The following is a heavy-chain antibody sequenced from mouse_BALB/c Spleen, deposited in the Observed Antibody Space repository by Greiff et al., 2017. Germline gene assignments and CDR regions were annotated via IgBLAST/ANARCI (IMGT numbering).Heavy chain of an antibody. CDR2: ISYDGSN. CDR1: GYSITSGYY. CDR3: ARGGLYYDWAY. J-gene: IGHJ3*01. Sequence: ESGPGLVKPSQSLSLTCSVTGYSITSGYYWNWIRQFPGNKLEWMGYISYDGSNNYNPSLKNRISITRDTSKNQFFLKLNSVTTEDTATYYCARGGLYYDWAYWGQGTLVTVSA. V-gene: IGHV3-6*02. D-gene: IGHD2-4*01.